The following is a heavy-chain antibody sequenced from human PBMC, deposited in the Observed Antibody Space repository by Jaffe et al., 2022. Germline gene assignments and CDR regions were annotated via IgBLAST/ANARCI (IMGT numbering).Heavy chain of an antibody. CDR3: TRSTKNVSQSITMVRGVNYYYYYYMDV. V-gene: IGHV3-73*02. Sequence: EVQLVESGGGLVQPGGSLKLSCAASGFTFSGSAMHWVRQASGKGLEWVGRIRSKANSYATAYAASVKGRFTISRDDSKNTAYLQMNSLKTEDTAVYYCTRSTKNVSQSITMVRGVNYYYYYYMDVWGKGTTVTVSS. D-gene: IGHD3-10*01. J-gene: IGHJ6*03. CDR2: IRSKANSYAT. CDR1: GFTFSGSA.